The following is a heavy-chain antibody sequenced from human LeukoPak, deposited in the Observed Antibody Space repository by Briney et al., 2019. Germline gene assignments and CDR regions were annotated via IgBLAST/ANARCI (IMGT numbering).Heavy chain of an antibody. CDR2: IYDSGST. CDR3: ARHVTAVAGNWYFDY. CDR1: GGSISSYY. D-gene: IGHD6-19*01. J-gene: IGHJ4*02. V-gene: IGHV4-59*08. Sequence: SETLSPTCTVSGGSISSYYWSWVRQPPGKGLEWIGFIYDSGSTNYNPSLKSRVTISVDTSKNQFSLKLNSVTAADTAVYYCARHVTAVAGNWYFDYWGQGTLVTVSS.